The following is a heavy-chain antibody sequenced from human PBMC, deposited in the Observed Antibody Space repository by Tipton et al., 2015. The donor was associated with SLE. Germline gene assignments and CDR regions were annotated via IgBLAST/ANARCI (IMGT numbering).Heavy chain of an antibody. CDR2: INHSGST. V-gene: IGHV4-38-2*01. CDR3: APAPRGYFDY. J-gene: IGHJ4*02. CDR1: GYSIRSGYY. Sequence: TLSLTCAVSGYSIRSGYYWGWIRQPPGKGLEWIGGINHSGSTYYNPSPKSRVTISVDTSKDQFSLKLSSVTAADTAVYYCAPAPRGYFDYWGQGTLVTVSS. D-gene: IGHD2-2*01.